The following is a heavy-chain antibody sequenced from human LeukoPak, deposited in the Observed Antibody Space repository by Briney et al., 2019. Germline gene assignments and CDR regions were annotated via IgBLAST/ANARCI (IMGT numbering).Heavy chain of an antibody. D-gene: IGHD6-13*01. Sequence: SETLSLTCTVSGGSTSSYYWSWIRQPPGKGLEWIGYIYYSGSTNYNPSLKSRVTISVDTSKNQFSLKLSSVTAADTAVYYCARVSWGYSSSWYYYYGMDVWGQGTTVTVSS. V-gene: IGHV4-59*01. CDR2: IYYSGST. CDR3: ARVSWGYSSSWYYYYGMDV. J-gene: IGHJ6*02. CDR1: GGSTSSYY.